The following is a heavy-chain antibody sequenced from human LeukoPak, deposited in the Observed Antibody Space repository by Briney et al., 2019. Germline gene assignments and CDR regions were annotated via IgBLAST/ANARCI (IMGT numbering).Heavy chain of an antibody. V-gene: IGHV1-2*06. J-gene: IGHJ4*02. CDR1: GYTFTGYY. CDR3: ARDGYTYGQFDY. D-gene: IGHD5-18*01. Sequence: GASVKVSCKASGYTFTGYYMHWVRQAPGQGLEWMGRINPNSGGTKYAQNFQGRVTMTRDTSISTAYMELSRLRSDDTAVYYCARDGYTYGQFDYWGQGTLVTVSS. CDR2: INPNSGGT.